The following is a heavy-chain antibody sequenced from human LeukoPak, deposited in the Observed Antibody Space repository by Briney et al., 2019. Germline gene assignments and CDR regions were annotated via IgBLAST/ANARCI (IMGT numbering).Heavy chain of an antibody. Sequence: GGSLRLSCAASGFTFSGSAIHWVRQAPGKGLEWVAVIWYDGSNKYYVDSVKGRFTISRYDSKNTLYLEMNRLRAEDTALYYCAKDGSAYTGSYIDYLGQGKLVTVSS. V-gene: IGHV3-33*06. J-gene: IGHJ4*02. CDR3: AKDGSAYTGSYIDY. D-gene: IGHD1-1*01. CDR2: IWYDGSNK. CDR1: GFTFSGSA.